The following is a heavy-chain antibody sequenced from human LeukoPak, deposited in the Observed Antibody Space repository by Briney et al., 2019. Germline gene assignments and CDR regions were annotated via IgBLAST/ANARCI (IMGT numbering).Heavy chain of an antibody. CDR2: IYPGDSDT. V-gene: IGHV5-51*01. Sequence: GESLKISCKGSGYSFSSYWIGWVRQMPGKGLEWMGIIYPGDSDTRYSPSFQGQVTISADKSISTVYLQWSSLKAADTAMYYCARHPRRDDNNPLDYWGQGTLVTVSS. J-gene: IGHJ4*02. D-gene: IGHD5-24*01. CDR1: GYSFSSYW. CDR3: ARHPRRDDNNPLDY.